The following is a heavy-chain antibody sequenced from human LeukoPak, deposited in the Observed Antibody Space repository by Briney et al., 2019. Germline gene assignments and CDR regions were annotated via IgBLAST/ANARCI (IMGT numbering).Heavy chain of an antibody. Sequence: GGSLRLSCAASGFTFSNFGIHWVRQAPGKGLEWVALISYDGSNQYYADSVKGRFTISRDNSKSTLYLQMNSLRPEDTAVYYCAKGYYYDSSGYYQHFDHWGQGTLVTVSS. CDR1: GFTFSNFG. CDR2: ISYDGSNQ. V-gene: IGHV3-30*18. D-gene: IGHD3-22*01. CDR3: AKGYYYDSSGYYQHFDH. J-gene: IGHJ4*02.